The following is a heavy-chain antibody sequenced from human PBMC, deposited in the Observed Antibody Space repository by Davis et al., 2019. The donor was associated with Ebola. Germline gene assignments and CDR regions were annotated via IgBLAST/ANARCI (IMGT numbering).Heavy chain of an antibody. J-gene: IGHJ5*02. Sequence: MPSETLSLTCTASGVSISSSYWSWIRQPPGKGPEWIGNIYYSGSTSYNPSLNSRVTISLDTSKNQFSLKLTSVTAADAAVYYCAYRAGGGPWGQGTLVTVSS. CDR1: GVSISSSY. D-gene: IGHD1-14*01. V-gene: IGHV4-59*01. CDR2: IYYSGST. CDR3: AYRAGGGP.